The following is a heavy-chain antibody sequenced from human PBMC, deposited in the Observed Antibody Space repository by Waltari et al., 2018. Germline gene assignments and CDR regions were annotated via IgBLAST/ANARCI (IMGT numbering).Heavy chain of an antibody. Sequence: QVQLVQSGAEVKRPGVSVRVSCRTSKVMFSNYAFSWVRQAPGQGLEWMGRIIPVFDTANYAQKFRGRVMITADKSSDTIYMELSSLRAEDTAVYYCAKEGAVGYYYMDVWGKGTTVIVSS. J-gene: IGHJ6*03. CDR1: KVMFSNYA. D-gene: IGHD3-16*01. CDR2: IIPVFDTA. V-gene: IGHV1-69*08. CDR3: AKEGAVGYYYMDV.